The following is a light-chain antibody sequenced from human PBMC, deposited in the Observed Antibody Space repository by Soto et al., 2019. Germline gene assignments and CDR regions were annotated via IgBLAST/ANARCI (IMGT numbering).Light chain of an antibody. V-gene: IGKV1-39*01. CDR2: GAS. Sequence: QKPEKAPKLLINGASSLQSGVPSRFSGRGSGTDFTLTINSLQPEDVATYYCQQTYTLPYTFGQGTKLEIK. CDR3: QQTYTLPYT. J-gene: IGKJ2*01.